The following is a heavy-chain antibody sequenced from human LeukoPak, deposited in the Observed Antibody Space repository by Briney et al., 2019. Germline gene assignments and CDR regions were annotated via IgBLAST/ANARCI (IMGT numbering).Heavy chain of an antibody. D-gene: IGHD6-19*01. CDR3: AKGSGWYGKGYFDY. J-gene: IGHJ4*02. V-gene: IGHV3-23*01. CDR2: ISGSGDST. CDR1: GFTLRSYV. Sequence: GGSLRLSCVASGFTLRSYVMNWVRQTPGKGLEWVSSISGSGDSTFYADSVKGRFTISRDNSKNRVYLHMNSLRAEDTAVYYCAKGSGWYGKGYFDYWGQGTLVTVSS.